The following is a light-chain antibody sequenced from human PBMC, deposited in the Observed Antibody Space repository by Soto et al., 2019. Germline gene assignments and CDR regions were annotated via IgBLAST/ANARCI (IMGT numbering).Light chain of an antibody. CDR2: EVS. J-gene: IGLJ1*01. Sequence: QSALTQPASVSGSPGQWITIPCTGTSSDVGGYNHVSWYQLHPGKAPKLIIYEVSNRPSGVSNRFSGSKSGNTASLTISGLQAEDEADYYCSSYASTTAYLFGTGTKVT. CDR1: SSDVGGYNH. V-gene: IGLV2-14*01. CDR3: SSYASTTAYL.